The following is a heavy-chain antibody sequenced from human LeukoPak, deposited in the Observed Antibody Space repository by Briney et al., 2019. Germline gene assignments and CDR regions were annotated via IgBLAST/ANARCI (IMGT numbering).Heavy chain of an antibody. V-gene: IGHV3-23*01. Sequence: GGSLRLSCAASGFTFSSYAMSWVRQAPGKGLEWVSAISGSSDSTYNADSVKGRFTNSRDNSKNTLYLQMNSLRAEDTAVYYCANCGGLGGNLNFDYWGQGTLVTVSS. CDR2: ISGSSDST. CDR3: ANCGGLGGNLNFDY. D-gene: IGHD4-23*01. J-gene: IGHJ4*02. CDR1: GFTFSSYA.